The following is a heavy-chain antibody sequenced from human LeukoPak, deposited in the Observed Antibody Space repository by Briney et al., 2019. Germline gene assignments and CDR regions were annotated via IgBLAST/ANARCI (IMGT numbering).Heavy chain of an antibody. CDR3: AKDVVRSQGSNYYYKDV. J-gene: IGHJ6*03. Sequence: GGSLRLSCAASGFTFSSYDMSWVRQAPGKGLEWASAISGSGDSTYYADSVKGRFTISRDNSKNTLYLQMNSLRAEDTAVYYCAKDVVRSQGSNYYYKDVWGKGTTVTVSS. CDR1: GFTFSSYD. V-gene: IGHV3-23*01. D-gene: IGHD2-15*01. CDR2: ISGSGDST.